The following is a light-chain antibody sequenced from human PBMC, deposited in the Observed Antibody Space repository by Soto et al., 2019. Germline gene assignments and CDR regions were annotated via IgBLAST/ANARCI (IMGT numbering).Light chain of an antibody. CDR3: SSYTTSNTRQIV. J-gene: IGLJ1*01. V-gene: IGLV2-14*03. CDR1: SSDVGGYNY. Sequence: QSVLTQPASVNGSPVQSITISCTGTSSDVGGYNYVSWYQHHPGKAPKLIIYDVTNRPSGVSNPFSGSKSGNTASLTISGLQPEDEADYYCSSYTTSNTRQIVFGTGTKVTVL. CDR2: DVT.